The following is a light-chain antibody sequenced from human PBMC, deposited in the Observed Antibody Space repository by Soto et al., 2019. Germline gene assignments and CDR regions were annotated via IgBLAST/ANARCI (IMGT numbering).Light chain of an antibody. CDR1: QSVNNY. J-gene: IGKJ2*01. V-gene: IGKV3-11*01. CDR3: QQRSSWPAYT. Sequence: EIVLTQSPATLSLSPGERATLSCRASQSVNNYLAWYQQKPGQPPRLLIYDASNRATGIPARFSGSGSGTDFTLTISRPEPEDFAIYYCQQRSSWPAYTFGQGTKLEIK. CDR2: DAS.